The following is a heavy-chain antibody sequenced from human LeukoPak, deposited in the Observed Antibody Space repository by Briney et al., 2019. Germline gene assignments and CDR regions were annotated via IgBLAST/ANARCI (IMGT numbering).Heavy chain of an antibody. D-gene: IGHD6-25*01. J-gene: IGHJ4*02. CDR3: AKGAVGRQRLRPMED. Sequence: SVKVSCKASGGTFSSYAISWVRQAPGQGLEWMGGIIPIFGTANYAQKFQGRVAITADESTSTAYMELSSLRAEDTAVYYCAKGAVGRQRLRPMEDWGQGTLVTVSS. CDR1: GGTFSSYA. V-gene: IGHV1-69*13. CDR2: IIPIFGTA.